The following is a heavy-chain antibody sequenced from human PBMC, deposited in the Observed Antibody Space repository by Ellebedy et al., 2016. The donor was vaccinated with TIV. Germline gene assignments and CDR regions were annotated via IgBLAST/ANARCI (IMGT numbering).Heavy chain of an antibody. CDR1: GGPISSNSY. D-gene: IGHD2-21*02. V-gene: IGHV4-34*01. CDR3: ARLGGNYCGGDCGL. J-gene: IGHJ4*02. CDR2: IDQSGTT. Sequence: SETLSLXXTVSGGPISSNSYWSWIRQPPGKGLEWLGEIDQSGTTSYSPSLKSRVTISVDTSKNQFSLKLSSVTAADTAVYYCARLGGNYCGGDCGLWGQGTLVTVSS.